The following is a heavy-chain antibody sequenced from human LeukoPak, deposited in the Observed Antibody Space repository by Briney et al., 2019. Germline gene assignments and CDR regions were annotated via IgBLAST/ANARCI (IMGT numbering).Heavy chain of an antibody. D-gene: IGHD1-1*01. CDR3: ARDPRTVRI. J-gene: IGHJ4*02. V-gene: IGHV3-11*06. Sequence: GGSLRLSCAASGFTFSASYMTWVRQAPGRGLEWLSYISGDSGDTNYADSVKGRFTISRDNAKNSLYLQMNSLRVEDTAVYFCARDPRTVRIWGQGTLVTVSS. CDR1: GFTFSASY. CDR2: ISGDSGDT.